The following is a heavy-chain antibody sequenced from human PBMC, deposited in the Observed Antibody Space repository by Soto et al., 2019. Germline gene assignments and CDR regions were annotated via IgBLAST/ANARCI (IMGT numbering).Heavy chain of an antibody. CDR3: ARGAKTYYDGRGRYYDTPFHP. D-gene: IGHD3-10*01. CDR1: GGSFSGYY. J-gene: IGHJ5*02. CDR2: INHSGST. V-gene: IGHV4-34*01. Sequence: SETLSLTCAVYGGSFSGYYWSWIRQPPGKGLEWIGEINHSGSTNYNPSLKSRVTISVDTSKNQFSLKLSSVTAADTAVYYCARGAKTYYDGRGRYYDTPFHPWGQATLETVSS.